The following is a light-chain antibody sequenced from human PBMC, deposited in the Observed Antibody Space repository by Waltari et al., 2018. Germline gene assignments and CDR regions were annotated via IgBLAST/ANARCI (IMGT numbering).Light chain of an antibody. V-gene: IGKV1-9*01. J-gene: IGKJ5*01. CDR2: GAS. CDR1: QGINSY. CDR3: QQLGNYPTT. Sequence: DIQLTQSPSFLSASVGDRVTITCRASQGINSYLSWYQQKPGKAPKLLIYGASTLQSGIPSRFSGIGSGTEFTLTISSLQPEDSATYYCQQLGNYPTTFGQGTRVETK.